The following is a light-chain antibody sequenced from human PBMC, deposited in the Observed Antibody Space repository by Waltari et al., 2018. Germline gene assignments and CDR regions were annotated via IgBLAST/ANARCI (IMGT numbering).Light chain of an antibody. CDR3: QAWDSSTYHVV. V-gene: IGLV3-1*01. Sequence: SYELTQPPSVSVSPGQTASITCSGDKLGDKYACWYQQKPGQSPVVVLYQDTQRPSGIPERFSGSNSGNTSTLTVSGTQAMDEADYDCQAWDSSTYHVVFGGGTKLTVL. J-gene: IGLJ2*01. CDR1: KLGDKY. CDR2: QDT.